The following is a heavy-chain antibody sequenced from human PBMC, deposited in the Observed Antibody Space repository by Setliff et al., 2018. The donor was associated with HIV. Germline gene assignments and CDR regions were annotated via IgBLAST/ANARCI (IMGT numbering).Heavy chain of an antibody. V-gene: IGHV4-4*07. CDR2: IYTSGST. D-gene: IGHD3-9*01. CDR1: GGSISSYY. Sequence: PSETLSLTCTVSGGSISSYYWSWIRQPAGKGLEWIGRIYTSGSTNYNPSLKSRVTISVDTSKNQISLKVSSVTAADTAVYYCARGFPSDILTAKGDWFDPWGQGTLVTVSS. CDR3: ARGFPSDILTAKGDWFDP. J-gene: IGHJ5*02.